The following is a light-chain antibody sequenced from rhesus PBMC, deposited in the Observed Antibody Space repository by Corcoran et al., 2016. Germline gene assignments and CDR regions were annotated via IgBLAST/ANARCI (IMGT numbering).Light chain of an antibody. CDR1: QCISRY. V-gene: IGKV1-37*01. Sequence: DIQLTQSPSSLSASVGDRVTITCRASQCISRYLAWYQQNPGKAPKPLIYYAYKLESGVPARFSGSGSGTEFTLTISSRQPEEFATYYCQQYNSVPWTFGKGTKVEIK. CDR2: YAY. CDR3: QQYNSVPWT. J-gene: IGKJ1*01.